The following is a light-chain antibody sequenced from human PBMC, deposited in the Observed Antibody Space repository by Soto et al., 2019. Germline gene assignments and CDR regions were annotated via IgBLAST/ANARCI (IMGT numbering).Light chain of an antibody. CDR2: GNS. J-gene: IGLJ2*01. Sequence: QSALTQPPSVSGAPGQRVTISCTGSSSNIGAGYDVHWYQQLPGTAPKLLIYGNSNRPSGVPDRFSGSKSGTSASLAITELQAEDEADYYCQSYDSSLRVFGGGTQLTVL. CDR1: SSNIGAGYD. V-gene: IGLV1-40*01. CDR3: QSYDSSLRV.